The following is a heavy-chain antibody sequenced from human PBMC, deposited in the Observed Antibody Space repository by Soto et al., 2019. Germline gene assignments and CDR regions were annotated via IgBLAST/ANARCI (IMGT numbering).Heavy chain of an antibody. V-gene: IGHV2-5*01. CDR2: ST. J-gene: IGHJ4*02. Sequence: SGPTLVNPTQTLTLTCTVSGFSLTTRGMTLGWIRQPPGKAPEWLALSTQYSPSLQSRLTFTEDISKNQVVLTMTNMDPVDTATYYCTLRQDTSRGPIYWGQGIMVTVSS. D-gene: IGHD6-13*01. CDR1: GFSLTTRGMT. CDR3: TLRQDTSRGPIY.